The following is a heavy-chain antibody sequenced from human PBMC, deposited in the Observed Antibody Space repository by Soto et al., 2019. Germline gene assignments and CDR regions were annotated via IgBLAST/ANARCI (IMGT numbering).Heavy chain of an antibody. Sequence: EVQLVESGEGLVQPGGSLRLSCAASGFTFSSYAMHWVRQAPGKGLEYVSAISSSGDRTYYADSVKGRFTISRDNSKNTLYLQMGSLRAEDMAVYYCARGGDVVVPAAIMYFDYWGQGTLVTCSS. D-gene: IGHD2-2*01. CDR2: ISSSGDRT. CDR1: GFTFSSYA. CDR3: ARGGDVVVPAAIMYFDY. V-gene: IGHV3-64*02. J-gene: IGHJ4*02.